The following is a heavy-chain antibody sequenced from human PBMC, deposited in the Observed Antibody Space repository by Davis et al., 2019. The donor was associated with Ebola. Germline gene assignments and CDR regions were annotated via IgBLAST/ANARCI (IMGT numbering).Heavy chain of an antibody. V-gene: IGHV4-39*07. CDR1: GGSISSSSYY. CDR2: INHSGST. Sequence: SETLSLTCTVSGGSISSSSYYWGWIRQPPGKGLDCILEINHSGSTNYNPSLKSRVTISVDTSKNQFSLKLSSVTAADTAVYYCARGRGGYGYPDYWGQGTLVTVSS. CDR3: ARGRGGYGYPDY. D-gene: IGHD5-12*01. J-gene: IGHJ4*02.